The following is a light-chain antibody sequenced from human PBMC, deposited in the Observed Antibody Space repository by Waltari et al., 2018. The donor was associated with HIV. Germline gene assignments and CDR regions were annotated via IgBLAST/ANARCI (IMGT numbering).Light chain of an antibody. CDR1: SSNIGSNY. J-gene: IGLJ3*02. V-gene: IGLV1-47*01. CDR2: RNN. CDR3: AAWDDSLSGPV. Sequence: QSVLTQPPSASGTPGQRVTIPCSGSSSNIGSNYVYWYQQLQGTAPKLLIYRNNQRPSGVPDRFSGSKSGTSASLAISGLRSEDEADYDCAAWDDSLSGPVFGGGTKLTVL.